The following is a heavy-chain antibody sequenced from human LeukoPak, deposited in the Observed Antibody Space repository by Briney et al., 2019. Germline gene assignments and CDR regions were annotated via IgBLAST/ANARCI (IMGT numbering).Heavy chain of an antibody. CDR1: GYTFTSYD. J-gene: IGHJ5*02. D-gene: IGHD2-2*01. CDR2: MNPNSGNT. V-gene: IGHV1-8*01. Sequence: ASVKVSCKASGYTFTSYDINWVRQATGQGLEWMGWMNPNSGNTGYAQKFQDRVTMTRNTSISTAYMELSSLRSEDTAVYYCAREDQLLRRWFDPWGQRTLVTVSS. CDR3: AREDQLLRRWFDP.